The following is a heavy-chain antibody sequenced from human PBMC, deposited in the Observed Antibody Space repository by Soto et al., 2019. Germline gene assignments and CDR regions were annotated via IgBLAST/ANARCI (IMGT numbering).Heavy chain of an antibody. Sequence: QVHLVQSGAEVEKPGASVKVSCKTSGFTFTRYYMHWVRQAPGQGLEWMGMLSPSGSSTTYAQKCQDRVTLTRDTATSTLYMELSSLRSEDTAVYYCGRGQYYSDTTGYYYIHYWGQGTLVTVSS. CDR1: GFTFTRYY. J-gene: IGHJ4*02. CDR2: LSPSGSST. CDR3: GRGQYYSDTTGYYYIHY. V-gene: IGHV1-46*03. D-gene: IGHD3-22*01.